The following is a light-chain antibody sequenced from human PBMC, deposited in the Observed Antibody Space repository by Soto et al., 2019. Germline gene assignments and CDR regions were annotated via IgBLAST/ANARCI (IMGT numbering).Light chain of an antibody. CDR3: QNYNSAPYA. CDR1: QGSSNY. Sequence: DIQMTQSPSSLSASVGDRVTITCRASQGSSNYVAWYQQKPGKVPALLIYEASTLQSGVPSRFSGRGSGTDFTLTISSLQPEDVATYFCQNYNSAPYAFGQGTKLEIK. V-gene: IGKV1-27*01. CDR2: EAS. J-gene: IGKJ2*01.